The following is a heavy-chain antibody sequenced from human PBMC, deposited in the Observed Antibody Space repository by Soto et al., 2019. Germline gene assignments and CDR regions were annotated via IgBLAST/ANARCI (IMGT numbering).Heavy chain of an antibody. CDR1: GFTFSSYA. Sequence: GGSLRLSCAASGFTFSSYAMSWVRQAPGKGLEWVSAISGSGGSTYYADSVKGRFTISRDNSKNTLYLQMNSLRAEDTAVYYCAKGGRPDIVVVPAAIPHYYMDVWGKGTTVTVSS. CDR3: AKGGRPDIVVVPAAIPHYYMDV. D-gene: IGHD2-2*01. V-gene: IGHV3-23*01. J-gene: IGHJ6*03. CDR2: ISGSGGST.